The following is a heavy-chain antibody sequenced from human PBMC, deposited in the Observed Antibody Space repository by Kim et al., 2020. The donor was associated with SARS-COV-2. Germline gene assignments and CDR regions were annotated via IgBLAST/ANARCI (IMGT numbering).Heavy chain of an antibody. D-gene: IGHD3-22*01. V-gene: IGHV3-20*04. J-gene: IGHJ4*02. CDR3: ARLGPYDSSGYSFDY. CDR1: GFTFNKYG. CDR2: INWNAGIL. Sequence: GGSLRLSCAASGFTFNKYGMTWVRQAPGKGLEWVSAINWNAGILAYADSVKGRFTISRDNVRNSLYLQMNSLRVDDTALYYCARLGPYDSSGYSFDYWVQGILVTVSS.